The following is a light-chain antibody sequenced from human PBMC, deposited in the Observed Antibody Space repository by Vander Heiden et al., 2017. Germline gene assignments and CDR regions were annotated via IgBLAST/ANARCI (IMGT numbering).Light chain of an antibody. J-gene: IGKJ4*01. CDR1: QDISNY. CDR3: QHFDSLPPT. Sequence: DIQMTQSPSSLSASVGDRVPITSQASQDISNYLNWYQQTPGKAPKLLIYEASNLEAGVPSRFSGSGSGTHFTLTISSLQAEDIATYYCQHFDSLPPTFGGGTKVEIK. CDR2: EAS. V-gene: IGKV1-33*01.